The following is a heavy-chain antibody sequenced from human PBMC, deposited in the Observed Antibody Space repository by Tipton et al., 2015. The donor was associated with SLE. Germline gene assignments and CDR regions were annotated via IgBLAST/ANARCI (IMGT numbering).Heavy chain of an antibody. J-gene: IGHJ4*02. V-gene: IGHV4-38-2*01. CDR2: IDTSGDT. D-gene: IGHD6-13*01. CDR3: ARSGTFRNDH. Sequence: TLSLTCAVSGYSITYDHNWGWIRQPPGKGLEWIGRIDTSGDTKYSPSLKSRVTISVDKSKNQFSLKLSSVTAADTAVYYCARSGTFRNDHWGQGTLVTVSS. CDR1: GYSITYDHN.